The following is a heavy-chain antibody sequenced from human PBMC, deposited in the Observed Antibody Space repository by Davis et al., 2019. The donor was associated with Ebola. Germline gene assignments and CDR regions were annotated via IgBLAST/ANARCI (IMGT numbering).Heavy chain of an antibody. V-gene: IGHV4-59*01. D-gene: IGHD5-12*01. CDR2: VYYTGTT. Sequence: SETLSLTCTVSGCSISPYYWSWIRQTPGEGLEWIGYVYYTGTTSYNPSLKSRVTISLDTSRNQFSLILTSVSAADTATYYCARAGGQGGGTLRFWGQGARVTVSS. J-gene: IGHJ4*02. CDR1: GCSISPYY. CDR3: ARAGGQGGGTLRF.